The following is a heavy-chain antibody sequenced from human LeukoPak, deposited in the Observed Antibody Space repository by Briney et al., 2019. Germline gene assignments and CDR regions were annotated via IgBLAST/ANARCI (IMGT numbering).Heavy chain of an antibody. Sequence: ASVKVSCKDSGGTFISYAISWVRQAPGQGLEWMGGIIPIFGTSNYAQKFQGRVTITADESTSTAYMQLSSLRSEDTAVYYCARDPGYSGYDRSSYYYYGMDVWGHGTTVTVSS. CDR1: GGTFISYA. CDR2: IIPIFGTS. J-gene: IGHJ6*02. V-gene: IGHV1-69*01. D-gene: IGHD5-12*01. CDR3: ARDPGYSGYDRSSYYYYGMDV.